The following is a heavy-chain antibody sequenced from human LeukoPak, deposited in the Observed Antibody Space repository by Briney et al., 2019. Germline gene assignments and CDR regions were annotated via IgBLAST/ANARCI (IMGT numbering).Heavy chain of an antibody. Sequence: SVKVSCKASGGTFNSYAISWVRQAPGQGLEWMGRIIPILAIANYTQKFQGRVTITADKSTSTAYMELSSLRSEDTAVYYCARDPGYYDVSGYYHYYFDYWGQGTLATVSS. CDR2: IIPILAIA. V-gene: IGHV1-69*04. J-gene: IGHJ4*02. CDR1: GGTFNSYA. D-gene: IGHD3-22*01. CDR3: ARDPGYYDVSGYYHYYFDY.